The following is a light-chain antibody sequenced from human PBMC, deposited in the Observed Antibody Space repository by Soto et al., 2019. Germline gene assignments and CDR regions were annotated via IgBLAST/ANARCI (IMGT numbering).Light chain of an antibody. CDR2: DVN. Sequence: QSALTQPDSVSASPGQSITISCTGTSSDVGAYNYVSWYQQCPGKAPKLIIYDVNKRPSGISDHFSGSKSGNTASLTISGLQAEDGADYYCTSYGAGSALYVFGTGTKLTVL. CDR3: TSYGAGSALYV. J-gene: IGLJ1*01. V-gene: IGLV2-14*01. CDR1: SSDVGAYNY.